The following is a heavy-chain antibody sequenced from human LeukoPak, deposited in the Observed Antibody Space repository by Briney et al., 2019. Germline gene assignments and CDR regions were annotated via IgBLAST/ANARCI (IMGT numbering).Heavy chain of an antibody. D-gene: IGHD3-10*01. CDR3: ARDRMVRGVMSGMDV. CDR1: GGSISSSSYY. V-gene: IGHV4-39*07. Sequence: SETLSLTCTVSGGSISSSSYYWGWIRQPPGKGLEWIGSIYYSGSTYYNPSLESRVTISVDTSKNQFSLKLSSVTAADTAVYYCARDRMVRGVMSGMDVWGQGTTVTVSS. J-gene: IGHJ6*02. CDR2: IYYSGST.